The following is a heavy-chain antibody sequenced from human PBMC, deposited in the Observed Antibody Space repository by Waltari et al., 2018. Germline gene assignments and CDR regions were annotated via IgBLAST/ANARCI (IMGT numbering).Heavy chain of an antibody. J-gene: IGHJ4*02. CDR3: ARGFYDILTGYYSGSDY. Sequence: QVQLQESGPGLVKPSETLSLTCTVSGGSISSHYWSWIRQPPGKGLEWIGYIYYSGSTNYNPSLKSRVTISVDTSKNQFSLKLSSVTAADTAVYYCARGFYDILTGYYSGSDYWGQGTLVIVSS. D-gene: IGHD3-9*01. CDR2: IYYSGST. V-gene: IGHV4-59*11. CDR1: GGSISSHY.